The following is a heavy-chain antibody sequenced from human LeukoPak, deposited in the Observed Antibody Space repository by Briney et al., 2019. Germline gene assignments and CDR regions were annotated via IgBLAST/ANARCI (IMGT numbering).Heavy chain of an antibody. CDR1: GFTFDDYA. Sequence: GRSLRLSCAASGFTFDDYAMHWVRQAPGKGLEWVSGISWNSGSIGYADSVKGRFTISRDNAKNSLYLQMNSLRAEDTALYYCAKDSSGWMSGREGFDYWGQGTLVTVSS. V-gene: IGHV3-9*01. J-gene: IGHJ4*02. CDR2: ISWNSGSI. CDR3: AKDSSGWMSGREGFDY. D-gene: IGHD6-19*01.